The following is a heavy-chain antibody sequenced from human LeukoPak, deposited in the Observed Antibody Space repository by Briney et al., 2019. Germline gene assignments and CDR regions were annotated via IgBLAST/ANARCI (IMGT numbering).Heavy chain of an antibody. CDR3: ARDEVGAGNTYVKFDY. V-gene: IGHV3-64*01. J-gene: IGHJ4*02. D-gene: IGHD5-18*01. Sequence: PGGSLRLSCAASGFTFSSYGMHWVRQAPGKGLEYVSAINSNGGSTYYANSVKGRFTISRDNSKNTLYLQMNSLRAEDTAVYYCARDEVGAGNTYVKFDYWGQGTLVTVSS. CDR2: INSNGGST. CDR1: GFTFSSYG.